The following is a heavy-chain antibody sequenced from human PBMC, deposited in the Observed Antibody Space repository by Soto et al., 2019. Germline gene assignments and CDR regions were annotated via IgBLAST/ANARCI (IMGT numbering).Heavy chain of an antibody. V-gene: IGHV1-69*01. CDR1: GGTFSSYA. CDR2: IIPIFGTA. Sequence: QVQLVQSGAEVMKPGSSLKVSCKASGGTFSSYAISWMRQAPGQGLEWMGGIIPIFGTANYAQKFQGRVTITADESTTKAYMELSSLRSEDTAVYYCASRDYGGNYVSWFDHWGQGTLVTVSS. D-gene: IGHD4-17*01. J-gene: IGHJ5*02. CDR3: ASRDYGGNYVSWFDH.